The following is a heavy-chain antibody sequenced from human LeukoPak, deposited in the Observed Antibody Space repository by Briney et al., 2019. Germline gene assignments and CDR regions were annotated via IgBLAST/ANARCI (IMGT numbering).Heavy chain of an antibody. D-gene: IGHD6-19*01. CDR2: TYYWSKWYN. CDR1: GYSVSSNIAA. J-gene: IGHJ4*02. V-gene: IGHV6-1*01. Sequence: SQTLSLTCASSGYSVSSNIAAWNWIMHSPSRGLEWLGRTYYWSKWYNDYAVSVKSRKTIHPDTSKNQFSLQLNSVPPEDTAVYYCERDYSSGSFDYWGQGTLVTVSS. CDR3: ERDYSSGSFDY.